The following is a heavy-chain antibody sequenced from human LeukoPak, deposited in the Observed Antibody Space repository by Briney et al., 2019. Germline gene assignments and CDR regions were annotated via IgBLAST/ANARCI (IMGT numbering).Heavy chain of an antibody. CDR2: IRYDGSNK. CDR1: GFTFSSYA. J-gene: IGHJ4*02. D-gene: IGHD4-17*01. CDR3: AKDPIGYGDTHYFDY. V-gene: IGHV3-30*02. Sequence: GGSLRLSCAASGFTFSSYAMHWVRQAPGKGLEWVAFIRYDGSNKYYADSVKGRFTISRDNSKNTLYLQMNSLRAEDTAVYYCAKDPIGYGDTHYFDYWGQGTLVTVSS.